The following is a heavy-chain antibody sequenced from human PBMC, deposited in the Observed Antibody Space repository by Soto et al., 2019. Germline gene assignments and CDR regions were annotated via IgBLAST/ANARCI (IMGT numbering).Heavy chain of an antibody. Sequence: QVQLVESGGGVVQPGRTLRLSCAASGFTFTDYGVHWVRQARGKGLEWVAVLSYEGTNKYYADSVKGRFTLSRDNSKITVYLQMNRLVAGDTAVYYCARDSYVWESYGSYYYYYGMDVWGQGTTVTVSS. D-gene: IGHD3-16*01. J-gene: IGHJ6*02. CDR1: GFTFTDYG. V-gene: IGHV3-30-3*01. CDR2: LSYEGTNK. CDR3: ARDSYVWESYGSYYYYYGMDV.